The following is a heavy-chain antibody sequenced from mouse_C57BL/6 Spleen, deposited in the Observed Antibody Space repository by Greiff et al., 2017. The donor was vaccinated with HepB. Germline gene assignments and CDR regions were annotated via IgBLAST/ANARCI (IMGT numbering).Heavy chain of an antibody. CDR3: AIFTTVFDY. D-gene: IGHD1-1*01. Sequence: QVQLKQPGAELVRPGTSVKLSCKASGYTFTSYWMHWVKQRPGQGLEWIGVIDPSDSYTNYNQKFKGKATLTVDTSSSTAYMQLSSLTSEDSAVYYCAIFTTVFDYWGQGTTLTVSS. CDR2: IDPSDSYT. J-gene: IGHJ2*01. CDR1: GYTFTSYW. V-gene: IGHV1-59*01.